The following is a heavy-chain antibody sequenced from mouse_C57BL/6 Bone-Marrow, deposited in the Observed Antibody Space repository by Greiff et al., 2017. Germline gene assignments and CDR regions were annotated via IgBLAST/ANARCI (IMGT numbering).Heavy chain of an antibody. D-gene: IGHD2-5*01. Sequence: VQLQQSGAELVRPGASVKLSCTASGFNIKDDYMHWVKQRPEQGLEWIGWIDPENGDTEYASKFQGKATITADPSSNTAYLQLRSLTSEDTAVYYCSPSLIYYSNYVDAYWGQGTLVTVSA. V-gene: IGHV14-4*01. J-gene: IGHJ3*01. CDR3: SPSLIYYSNYVDAY. CDR1: GFNIKDDY. CDR2: IDPENGDT.